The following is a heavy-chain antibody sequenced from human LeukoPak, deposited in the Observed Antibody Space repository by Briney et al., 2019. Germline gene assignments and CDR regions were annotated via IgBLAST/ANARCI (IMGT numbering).Heavy chain of an antibody. Sequence: GGSLRLSCAASGFTFDTYAMTWARQVPGKGLEWVSNISGRGASTNYADSVKGRFTISRDNSKNTLHLQMNSLRAEDTAIYYCAKSYRQESDWSSSFDYWGQGTLVTVSS. CDR2: ISGRGAST. V-gene: IGHV3-23*01. J-gene: IGHJ4*02. CDR1: GFTFDTYA. D-gene: IGHD3-9*01. CDR3: AKSYRQESDWSSSFDY.